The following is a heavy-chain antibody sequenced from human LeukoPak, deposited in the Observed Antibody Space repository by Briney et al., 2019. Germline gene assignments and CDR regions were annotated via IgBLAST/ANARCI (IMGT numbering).Heavy chain of an antibody. Sequence: PGGSLRLSCAASGFTFSYFYMSWIRQAPGQGLEWVSYISSCGSTIFYADPVKCRFTISRDNAKNALYLQMNSLRAEDTAVYYCARIITMVRGVIIGAAGNNWFDPWGQGTLVTVSS. CDR1: GFTFSYFY. D-gene: IGHD3-10*01. CDR2: ISSCGSTI. V-gene: IGHV3-11*04. CDR3: ARIITMVRGVIIGAAGNNWFDP. J-gene: IGHJ5*02.